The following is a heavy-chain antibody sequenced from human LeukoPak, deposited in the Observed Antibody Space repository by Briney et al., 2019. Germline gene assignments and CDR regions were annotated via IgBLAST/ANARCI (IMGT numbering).Heavy chain of an antibody. V-gene: IGHV5-10-1*01. CDR1: GYRFASYW. CDR2: IDPSDSYT. CDR3: ARVVVVAGTPQDWFDP. Sequence: GESLQISCKGSGYRFASYWITWVRQMPGTGLEWMGRIDPSDSYTNYSPSFEGHVTMSDDKSISTEYLQWSSLEASDTAMYYCARVVVVAGTPQDWFDPWGQGTLVTVS. J-gene: IGHJ5*02. D-gene: IGHD2-15*01.